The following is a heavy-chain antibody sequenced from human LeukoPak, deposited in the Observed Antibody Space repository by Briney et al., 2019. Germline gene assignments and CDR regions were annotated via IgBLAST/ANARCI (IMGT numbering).Heavy chain of an antibody. CDR3: AGGVASFDY. Sequence: GGSLRLSCAASGFTFSSYSMNWVRQAPGKGLEWVSFISSSSSYIYYADSVKGRFTISRDNAKNSLYPQMNSLRAEDTAVYYCAGGVASFDYWGQGTLVTVSS. CDR2: ISSSSSYI. CDR1: GFTFSSYS. J-gene: IGHJ4*02. D-gene: IGHD2-15*01. V-gene: IGHV3-21*01.